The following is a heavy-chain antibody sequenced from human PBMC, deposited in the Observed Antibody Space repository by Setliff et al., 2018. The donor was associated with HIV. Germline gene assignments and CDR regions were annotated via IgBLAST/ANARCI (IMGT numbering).Heavy chain of an antibody. CDR2: INAGNGDT. CDR1: GYTFTSYA. Sequence: ASVKVSCKASGYTFTSYAMHWVRQAPGQRLEWMGWINAGNGDTKYSQKFQGRVTATTDTSASTAYMELSRLRSDDTAVYYCARDWNYVVDVWGQGTMVTVSS. V-gene: IGHV1-3*01. J-gene: IGHJ6*02. CDR3: ARDWNYVVDV. D-gene: IGHD3-16*01.